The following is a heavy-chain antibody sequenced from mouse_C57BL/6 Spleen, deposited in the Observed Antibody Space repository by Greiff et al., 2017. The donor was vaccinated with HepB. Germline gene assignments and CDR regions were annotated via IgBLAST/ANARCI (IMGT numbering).Heavy chain of an antibody. D-gene: IGHD2-5*01. CDR1: GYTFTEYT. V-gene: IGHV1-62-2*01. Sequence: VQLQQSGAELVKPGASVKLSCKASGYTFTEYTIHWVKQRSGQGLEWIGWFYPGSGSIKYNEKFKDKATLTADKSSSTVYMELSRLTSEDSAVYFFARDGTYYSNYEDCAMDYWGQGTSVTVSS. CDR3: ARDGTYYSNYEDCAMDY. CDR2: FYPGSGSI. J-gene: IGHJ4*01.